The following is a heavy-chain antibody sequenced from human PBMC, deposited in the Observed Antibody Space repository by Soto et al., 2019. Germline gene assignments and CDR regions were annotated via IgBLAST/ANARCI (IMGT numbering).Heavy chain of an antibody. D-gene: IGHD5-18*01. J-gene: IGHJ3*02. V-gene: IGHV4-34*01. CDR2: INHSGST. CDR3: ATDSGYSYGGVI. Sequence: QVQLQKWGAGLLKPSETLSLTCAVYGGSFSGYYWSWIRQPPGKGLEWIGEINHSGSTNYNPSLKSRVTISVDTSKNQFSLKLSSVTAADTAVYYCATDSGYSYGGVIWGQGTMVTVSS. CDR1: GGSFSGYY.